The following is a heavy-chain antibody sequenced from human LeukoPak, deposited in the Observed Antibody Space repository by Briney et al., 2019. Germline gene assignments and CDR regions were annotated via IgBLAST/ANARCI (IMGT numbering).Heavy chain of an antibody. CDR1: GYTFTGYY. J-gene: IGHJ3*02. Sequence: ASVKVSCKASGYTFTGYYMHWVRQAPGQGLEWMGWINPNSGGTNYAQKFQGRVTMTRDTSISTAYMELSRLRSDDTAVYYCARVIQLWLEDVAFDIWGQGTMVTVSS. D-gene: IGHD5-18*01. CDR2: INPNSGGT. CDR3: ARVIQLWLEDVAFDI. V-gene: IGHV1-2*02.